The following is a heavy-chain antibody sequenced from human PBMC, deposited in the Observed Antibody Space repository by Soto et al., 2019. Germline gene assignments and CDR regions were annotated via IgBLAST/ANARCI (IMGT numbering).Heavy chain of an antibody. J-gene: IGHJ6*02. V-gene: IGHV3-48*02. CDR2: ISSSSSTI. Sequence: GGSLRLSCAASGFTFSSYSMNWVRQAPGKGLEWVSYISSSSSTIYYADSVKGRFTISRDNAKNSLYLQMNSLRDEDTAVYYCARGGGSYWDYYYGMDVWGQGTTVTVSS. CDR1: GFTFSSYS. D-gene: IGHD1-26*01. CDR3: ARGGGSYWDYYYGMDV.